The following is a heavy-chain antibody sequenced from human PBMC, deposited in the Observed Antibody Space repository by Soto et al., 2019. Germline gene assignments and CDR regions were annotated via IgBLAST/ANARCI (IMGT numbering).Heavy chain of an antibody. V-gene: IGHV3-11*01. CDR1: GFSFSDYY. J-gene: IGHJ4*01. CDR2: ISSGGSSI. CDR3: ARDVGPESTDY. Sequence: QVQLVESGGGLVKLGGSVRLACTASGFSFSDYYMSWIRQAPGKGREWLSYISSGGSSIKYADSVKGRFTISRDNDKNSLYLQIYSLRAEDTAVYYCARDVGPESTDYWGHGTLVTVSS.